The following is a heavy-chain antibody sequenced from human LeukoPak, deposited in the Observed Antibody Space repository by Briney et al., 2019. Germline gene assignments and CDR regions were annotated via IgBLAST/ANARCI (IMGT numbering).Heavy chain of an antibody. J-gene: IGHJ4*02. V-gene: IGHV4-39*07. CDR3: ARGYNWNPYYFDY. CDR2: IYYSGST. Sequence: SETLSLTCTVSGGSISSSSYYWGWIRQPPGKGLEWIGSIYYSGSTYYNPSLKSRVTISVDTSKNQFSLKLSSVTAADTAVYFCARGYNWNPYYFDYWGRGTLVTVSS. D-gene: IGHD1-20*01. CDR1: GGSISSSSYY.